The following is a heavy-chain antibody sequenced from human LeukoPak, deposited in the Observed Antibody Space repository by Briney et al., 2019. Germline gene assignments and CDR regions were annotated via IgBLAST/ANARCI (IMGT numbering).Heavy chain of an antibody. V-gene: IGHV3-48*01. D-gene: IGHD5-12*01. CDR3: ARGQTGYDYPRADAFDV. CDR1: GFTSSSYS. CDR2: ISSSSSTI. Sequence: SGGSLRLSCAASGFTSSSYSMNWVRQAPGKGLEWVSYISSSSSTIYYADSVKGRFTISRDNAKNSLYLQMNSLRGGDTAVYYCARGQTGYDYPRADAFDVWGQGTMVIVSS. J-gene: IGHJ3*01.